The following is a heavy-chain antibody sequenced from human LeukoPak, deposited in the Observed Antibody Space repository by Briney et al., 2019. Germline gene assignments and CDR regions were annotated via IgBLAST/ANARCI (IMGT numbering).Heavy chain of an antibody. CDR2: TNHSGST. CDR1: GGSISSYY. V-gene: IGHV4-34*01. Sequence: PSETLSLTCTVSGGSISSYYWSWIRQPPGKGLEWIGETNHSGSTNYNPSLKSRVTISVDTSKNQFSLKLSSVTAADTAVYYCARPSYYYGSGSYYKGRYYFDYWGQGTLVTVSS. J-gene: IGHJ4*02. CDR3: ARPSYYYGSGSYYKGRYYFDY. D-gene: IGHD3-10*01.